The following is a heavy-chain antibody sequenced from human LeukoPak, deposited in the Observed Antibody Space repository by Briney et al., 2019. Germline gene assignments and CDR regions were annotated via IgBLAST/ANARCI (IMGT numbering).Heavy chain of an antibody. CDR1: GDSVSSNSAI. V-gene: IGHV6-1*01. J-gene: IGHJ3*02. CDR3: TRAGSGAFDI. D-gene: IGHD3-10*01. CDR2: TYYRSKWYN. Sequence: SQTLSLTFAISGDSVSSNSAIWNWIRQSPSRGLEWLGRTYYRSKWYNDYAVSVKSRAIINPDTSKNQFSLQLNAVTPEDTAVYYCTRAGSGAFDIWGQGTMVTVSS.